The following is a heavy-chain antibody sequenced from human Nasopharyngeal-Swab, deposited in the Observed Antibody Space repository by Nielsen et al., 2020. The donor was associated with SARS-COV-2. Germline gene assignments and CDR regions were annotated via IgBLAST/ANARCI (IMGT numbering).Heavy chain of an antibody. V-gene: IGHV3-23*01. D-gene: IGHD2-2*01. J-gene: IGHJ6*02. CDR1: GFTFSSYA. Sequence: GGSLRLSCAASGFTFSSYAMSWVRQAPGKGLEWVSVISGSGGSTYYADSVKGRFTISRDNSKNTLYLQMNSLRAEDTAVYYCAKDLNSEGYCSSTSCYVLDYYGMDVWGQGTTVTVSS. CDR3: AKDLNSEGYCSSTSCYVLDYYGMDV. CDR2: ISGSGGST.